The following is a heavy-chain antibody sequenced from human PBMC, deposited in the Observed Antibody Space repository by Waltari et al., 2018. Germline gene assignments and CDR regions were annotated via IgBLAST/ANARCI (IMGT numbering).Heavy chain of an antibody. V-gene: IGHV4-59*01. CDR1: GGSIRSFY. Sequence: QVQLQESGQGLVNPAETLSLPCTVSGGSIRSFYWSWIRQPPGKGLEWIGYIYFTGSAYYSPSLKSRVTMSVDTSKNQFSLNLSSVTAADTAVYYCARGVGVIVMPYFDSWGQGTLVTVSS. CDR2: IYFTGSA. D-gene: IGHD3-3*01. J-gene: IGHJ4*02. CDR3: ARGVGVIVMPYFDS.